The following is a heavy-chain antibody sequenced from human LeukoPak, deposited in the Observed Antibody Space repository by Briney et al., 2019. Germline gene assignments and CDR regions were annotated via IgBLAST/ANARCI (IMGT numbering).Heavy chain of an antibody. D-gene: IGHD5-18*01. CDR3: AKDRRLYSYGNYFDY. CDR1: GFTFSSYG. Sequence: GGSLRLSCAAPGFTFSSYGMHWVRQAPGKGLEWVAFIRYDGSNKYYADSVKGRFTISRDNSKNTLYLQMNSLRAEDTAVYYCAKDRRLYSYGNYFDYWGQGTLVTVSS. CDR2: IRYDGSNK. J-gene: IGHJ4*02. V-gene: IGHV3-30*02.